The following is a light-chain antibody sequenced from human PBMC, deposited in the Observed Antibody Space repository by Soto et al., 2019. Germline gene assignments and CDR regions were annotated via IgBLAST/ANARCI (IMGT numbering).Light chain of an antibody. Sequence: EIVLTKYPGILSLSPGERATLSCRASQSVSNDFLAWYQQKPGQAPRLLIYGASTRATDAPDRFSGSGSGADFTLSIRRLEPEDFAVYYCQQYGSSPPRTFGQGTKVDIK. CDR1: QSVSNDF. J-gene: IGKJ1*01. V-gene: IGKV3-20*01. CDR3: QQYGSSPPRT. CDR2: GAS.